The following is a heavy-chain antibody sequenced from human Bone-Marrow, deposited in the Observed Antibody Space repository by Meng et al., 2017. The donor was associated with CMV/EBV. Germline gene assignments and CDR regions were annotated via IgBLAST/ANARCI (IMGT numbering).Heavy chain of an antibody. D-gene: IGHD2-2*01. CDR3: ARVAIVVVPAAMLFPHYYGMDV. V-gene: IGHV4-39*07. CDR2: IYYSGST. Sequence: YYWGWIRQPPGKGLEWIGSIYYSGSTYYNPSLKSRVTISVDTSKNQFSLKLSSVTAADTAVYYCARVAIVVVPAAMLFPHYYGMDVWGQGTTVTVSS. J-gene: IGHJ6*02. CDR1: YY.